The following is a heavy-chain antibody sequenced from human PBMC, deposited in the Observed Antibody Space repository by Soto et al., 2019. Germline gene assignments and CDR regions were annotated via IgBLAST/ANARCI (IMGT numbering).Heavy chain of an antibody. D-gene: IGHD2-15*01. CDR1: GGSFRGYY. CDR3: ARGEITLLGGMDV. CDR2: INHSGSS. V-gene: IGHV4-34*01. Sequence: SETLSLTCTVSGGSFRGYYWGWVRQPPGKGLEWIGEINHSGSSNYHPSLESRVTISVATSKNQFSLTVNSVTPADTAVYYCARGEITLLGGMDVRGQGTTVTVSS. J-gene: IGHJ6*02.